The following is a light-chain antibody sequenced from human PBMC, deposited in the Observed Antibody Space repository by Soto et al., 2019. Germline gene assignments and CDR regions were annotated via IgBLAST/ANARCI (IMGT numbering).Light chain of an antibody. Sequence: EIVMTQSPATLSVSPGERATLSCRASQSISSLLAWYQQKRGQAPRLLIYGASTRATGIPARFSGSGSGTDFTLTISSLEPEDFAVYYCQQRSNWPLTFGGVSKVDIK. J-gene: IGKJ4*01. CDR3: QQRSNWPLT. CDR2: GAS. CDR1: QSISSL. V-gene: IGKV3-11*01.